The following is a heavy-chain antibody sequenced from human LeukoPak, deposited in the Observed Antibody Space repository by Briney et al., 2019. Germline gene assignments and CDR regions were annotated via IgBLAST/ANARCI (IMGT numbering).Heavy chain of an antibody. CDR1: GGTFSSYA. CDR2: IIPIFGTA. CDR3: VRSPTTVSIPA. D-gene: IGHD4-17*01. Sequence: ASVKVSCKASGGTFSSYAISWVRQAPGQGLEWMGGIIPIFGTANYAQKFQGRVTITTDESTSTAYMERSSLRPEDTAVYYCVRSPTTVSIPAWGQGTLVTVSS. J-gene: IGHJ5*02. V-gene: IGHV1-69*05.